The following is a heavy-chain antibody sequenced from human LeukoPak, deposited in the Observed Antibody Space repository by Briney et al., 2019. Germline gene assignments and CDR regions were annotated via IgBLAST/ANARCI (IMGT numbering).Heavy chain of an antibody. CDR1: GYTFTTFT. Sequence: ASVTVSCKASGYTFTTFTISWVRQAPGQGLEWMGWISAYNGNTNYAQKFQDRVTMTTDTSTSTAYMELRSLRSDDTAVYYCARGASTSFDSWGQGALVTVSS. V-gene: IGHV1-18*01. CDR3: ARGASTSFDS. CDR2: ISAYNGNT. J-gene: IGHJ4*02.